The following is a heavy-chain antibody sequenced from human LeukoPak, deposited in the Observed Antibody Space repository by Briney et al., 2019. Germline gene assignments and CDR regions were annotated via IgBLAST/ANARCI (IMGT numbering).Heavy chain of an antibody. CDR1: GGSISSNSYY. CDR2: SYYSGST. Sequence: PSETQSLTCTVSGGSISSNSYYWGWIRQPPGKGLEWIGSSYYSGSTYYNPSLKSRVTISVDTSKNQFSLKLSSVTAADTAVYYCARHAIDRCGYYLDYFDYWGQGTLVTVSS. V-gene: IGHV4-39*01. CDR3: ARHAIDRCGYYLDYFDY. J-gene: IGHJ4*02. D-gene: IGHD3-22*01.